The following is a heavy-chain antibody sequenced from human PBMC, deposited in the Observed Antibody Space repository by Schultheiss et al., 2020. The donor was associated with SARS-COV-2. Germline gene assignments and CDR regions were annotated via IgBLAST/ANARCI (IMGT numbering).Heavy chain of an antibody. CDR2: ISPYNGNT. Sequence: ASVKVSCKASGYTFTSSGISWVRQAPGQGLEWMGRISPYNGNTNYAQKLQGRVTMTTDTSTSTAYMELRSLRSDDTAVYYCARGGETIFGVVTILRYWGQGTLVTVSS. CDR1: GYTFTSSG. D-gene: IGHD3-3*01. V-gene: IGHV1-18*01. CDR3: ARGGETIFGVVTILRY. J-gene: IGHJ4*02.